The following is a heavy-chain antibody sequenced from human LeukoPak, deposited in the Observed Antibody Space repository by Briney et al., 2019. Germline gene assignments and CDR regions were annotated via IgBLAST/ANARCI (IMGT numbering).Heavy chain of an antibody. V-gene: IGHV1-46*01. Sequence: ASVKVSCKASGYTFTSYYMHWVRQAPGQGLEWMGIINPSGGSTSYAQKFQGRVAMTRDTSTSTVYMELSSLRSEDTAVYYCARNPNYYDSSGYLARWDFDLWGRGTLVTVSS. CDR1: GYTFTSYY. CDR2: INPSGGST. J-gene: IGHJ2*01. D-gene: IGHD3-22*01. CDR3: ARNPNYYDSSGYLARWDFDL.